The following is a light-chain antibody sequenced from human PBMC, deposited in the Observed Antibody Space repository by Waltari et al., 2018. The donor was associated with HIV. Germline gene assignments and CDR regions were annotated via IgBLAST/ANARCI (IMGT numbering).Light chain of an antibody. CDR1: SRAVGSYNL. Sequence: QSALTQPASVSGSPGQSITISCTGTSRAVGSYNLVSWYQQHPGKAPKVMIYEGSKRPSGVSNRFSGSKSGNTASLTISGLQAEDEADYYCCSYTGSSTRRPYVFGTGTKVTVL. CDR3: CSYTGSSTRRPYV. CDR2: EGS. J-gene: IGLJ1*01. V-gene: IGLV2-23*01.